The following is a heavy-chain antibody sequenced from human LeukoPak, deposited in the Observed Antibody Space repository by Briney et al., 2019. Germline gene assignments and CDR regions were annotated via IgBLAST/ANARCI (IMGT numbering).Heavy chain of an antibody. Sequence: ASVKVSCKASGYTFTSYGISWVRQAPGQGLEWMGIINPSGGSTSYAQKFQGRVTMTRDISTSTVYMELSSLRSEDTAVYYCARDQGIAAAGNPDYWGQGTLVTVSS. J-gene: IGHJ4*02. CDR2: INPSGGST. CDR1: GYTFTSYG. CDR3: ARDQGIAAAGNPDY. V-gene: IGHV1-46*01. D-gene: IGHD6-13*01.